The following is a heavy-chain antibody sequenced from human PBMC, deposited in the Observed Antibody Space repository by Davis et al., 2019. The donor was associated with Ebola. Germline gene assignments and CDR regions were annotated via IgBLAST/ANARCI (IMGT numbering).Heavy chain of an antibody. V-gene: IGHV3-74*01. CDR1: GFTFSNYW. CDR3: ATTPQYSSGQNKPFDY. CDR2: IKGDGTST. D-gene: IGHD6-19*01. Sequence: GESLKISCAASGFTFSNYWMHWVRQAPGKGLLWVSRIKGDGTSTDYADSVTGRFTISRDNAKNTLYLQMNSLRAEDTAVYYCATTPQYSSGQNKPFDYWGQGTLVTVSS. J-gene: IGHJ4*02.